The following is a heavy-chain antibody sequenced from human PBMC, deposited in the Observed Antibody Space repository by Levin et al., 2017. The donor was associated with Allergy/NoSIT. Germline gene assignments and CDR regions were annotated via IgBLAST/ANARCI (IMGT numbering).Heavy chain of an antibody. Sequence: PGGSLRLSCAASGFTFSSYAMSWVRQAPGKGLEWVSAISGSGGSTYYADSVKGRFTISRDNSKNTLYLQMNSLRAEDTAVYYCAKDNLLWFGDLDAGDYFDYWGQGTLVTVSS. J-gene: IGHJ4*02. D-gene: IGHD3-10*01. CDR2: ISGSGGST. CDR3: AKDNLLWFGDLDAGDYFDY. CDR1: GFTFSSYA. V-gene: IGHV3-23*01.